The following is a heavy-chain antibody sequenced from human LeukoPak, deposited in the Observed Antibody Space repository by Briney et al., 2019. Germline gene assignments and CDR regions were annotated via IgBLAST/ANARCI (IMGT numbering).Heavy chain of an antibody. CDR2: FDPEDGET. CDR3: ATGDFGVVIIGGAFDI. Sequence: ASVKVSCKVSGYTLTELSMHWVRQAPGKGLEWMGGFDPEDGETIYAQKFQGRVTMTEDTSTDTAYMELSSLRSEDTAVYYCATGDFGVVIIGGAFDIWGQGTMVTVSS. D-gene: IGHD3-3*01. CDR1: GYTLTELS. V-gene: IGHV1-24*01. J-gene: IGHJ3*02.